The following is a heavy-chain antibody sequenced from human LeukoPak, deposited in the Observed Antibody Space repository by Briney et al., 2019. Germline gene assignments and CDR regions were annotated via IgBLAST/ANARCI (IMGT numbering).Heavy chain of an antibody. V-gene: IGHV4-59*01. CDR2: IYCSGST. CDR3: ARSPQYYDILTGYYGTSFDY. CDR1: GGSISSYY. D-gene: IGHD3-9*01. Sequence: SETLSLTCTVSGGSISSYYWSWIRQPPGKGLEWIGYIYCSGSTNYNPSLKSRVTISVDTSKNQFSLKLSSVTAADTAVYYCARSPQYYDILTGYYGTSFDYWGQGTLVTVSS. J-gene: IGHJ4*02.